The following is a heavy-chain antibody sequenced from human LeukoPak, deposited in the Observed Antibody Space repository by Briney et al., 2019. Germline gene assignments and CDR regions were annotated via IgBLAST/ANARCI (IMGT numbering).Heavy chain of an antibody. D-gene: IGHD5-24*01. J-gene: IGHJ3*01. CDR2: IYSNGDT. CDR3: TSRGFRLPLDAFDV. V-gene: IGHV4-39*01. Sequence: SETLSLTCSVSGGPITRSAYYWVWVRQSHGRGLEWLGSIYSNGDTYYNPSFESRVTIAIETSKNQFSLKMTSVTAADTAVYFCTSRGFRLPLDAFDVWGQGTRVAVSS. CDR1: GGPITRSAYY.